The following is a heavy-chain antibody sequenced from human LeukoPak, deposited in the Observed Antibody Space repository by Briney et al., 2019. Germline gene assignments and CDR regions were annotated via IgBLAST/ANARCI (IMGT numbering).Heavy chain of an antibody. D-gene: IGHD3-10*01. CDR1: GYTFTGYY. J-gene: IGHJ4*02. CDR2: MNPNSGNT. CDR3: ARGRVEDY. V-gene: IGHV1-8*02. Sequence: ASVKVSCKASGYTFTGYYMHWVRQAPGQGLEWMGWMNPNSGNTGYAQKFQGRVTMTRNTSISTAYMELSSLRSEDTAVYYCARGRVEDYWGQGTLVTVSS.